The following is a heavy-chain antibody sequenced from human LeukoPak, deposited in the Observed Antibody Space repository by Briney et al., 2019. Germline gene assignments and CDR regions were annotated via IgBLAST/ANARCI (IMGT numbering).Heavy chain of an antibody. Sequence: GGSLRLSCAASGCTFSSYAMHWVRQAPGKGLEWVAVISYDGSNKYYADSVKGRFTISRDNSKNTLYLHMNSLRAEATAVYYCARRYSSSDPYYYYYMDVWGKGTTVTVSS. CDR2: ISYDGSNK. D-gene: IGHD6-6*01. CDR3: ARRYSSSDPYYYYYMDV. J-gene: IGHJ6*03. V-gene: IGHV3-30*04. CDR1: GCTFSSYA.